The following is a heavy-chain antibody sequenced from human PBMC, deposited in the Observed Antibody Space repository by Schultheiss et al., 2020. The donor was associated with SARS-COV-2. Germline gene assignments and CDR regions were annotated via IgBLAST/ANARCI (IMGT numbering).Heavy chain of an antibody. D-gene: IGHD2-2*01. Sequence: GGSLRLSCAASGFTFSSYSMNWVRQAPGKGLEWVSSISSSSSYIYYADSVKGRFTISRDNAKNSLYLQMNSLRAEDTAVYYCVSGYCSSTSCQDYWGQGTLVTVSS. CDR3: VSGYCSSTSCQDY. J-gene: IGHJ4*02. CDR1: GFTFSSYS. CDR2: ISSSSSYI. V-gene: IGHV3-21*01.